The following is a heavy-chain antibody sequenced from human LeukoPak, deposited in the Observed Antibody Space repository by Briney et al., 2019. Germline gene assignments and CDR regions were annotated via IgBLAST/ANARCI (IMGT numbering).Heavy chain of an antibody. CDR3: ARSSLYSSSWYEPPSLGEDY. CDR2: INPNSGGT. CDR1: GYTFTGYY. V-gene: IGHV1-2*02. D-gene: IGHD6-13*01. J-gene: IGHJ4*02. Sequence: GSSVKVSCKASGYTFTGYYMHWVRQAPGQGLEWMGWINPNSGGTNYAQKFQGRVTMTRDTSISTAYMELSSLRSEDTAVYYCARSSLYSSSWYEPPSLGEDYWGQGTLVTVSS.